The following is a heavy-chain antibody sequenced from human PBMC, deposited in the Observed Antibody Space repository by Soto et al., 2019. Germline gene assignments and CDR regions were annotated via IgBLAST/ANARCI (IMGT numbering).Heavy chain of an antibody. CDR1: GFTFSSYS. D-gene: IGHD2-2*01. Sequence: GGSLRLSCAASGFTFSSYSMNWVRQAPGKGLEWVSYISSSSSTIYYADSVKGRFTISRDNAKNSLYLQMNSLRDEDTAVYYCASIEGVQYQLPQDIYYYYGMDVWGQGTTVTVSS. CDR3: ASIEGVQYQLPQDIYYYYGMDV. CDR2: ISSSSSTI. V-gene: IGHV3-48*02. J-gene: IGHJ6*02.